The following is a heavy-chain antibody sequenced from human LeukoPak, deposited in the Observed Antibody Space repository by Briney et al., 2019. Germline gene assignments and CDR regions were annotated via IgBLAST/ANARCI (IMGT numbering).Heavy chain of an antibody. V-gene: IGHV4-30-2*01. J-gene: IGHJ4*02. D-gene: IGHD4-17*01. CDR3: ASLYGDYADY. Sequence: SETLSLTCAVSGVSISSGGYSWSWIRQPPGKGLEWIGYIYHSGCTYYNPSLKSRVTISVDRSKNQFSLKLSSVTAADTAVYYCASLYGDYADYWGQGTLVTVSS. CDR2: IYHSGCT. CDR1: GVSISSGGYS.